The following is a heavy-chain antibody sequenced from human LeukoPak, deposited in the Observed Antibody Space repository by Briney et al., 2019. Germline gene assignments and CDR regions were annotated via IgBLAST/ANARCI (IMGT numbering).Heavy chain of an antibody. CDR2: IYTSGST. CDR3: ARGRRMRYYYDSSGYPLDY. D-gene: IGHD3-22*01. CDR1: GGSISSYY. Sequence: SETLSLTCTVSGGSISSYYWSWIRQPAGKGLEWIGRIYTSGSTNYNPSLKSRVTMSVDTSKNQFSLKLSSVTAADTAVYYCARGRRMRYYYDSSGYPLDYWGQGTLVTVSS. J-gene: IGHJ4*02. V-gene: IGHV4-4*07.